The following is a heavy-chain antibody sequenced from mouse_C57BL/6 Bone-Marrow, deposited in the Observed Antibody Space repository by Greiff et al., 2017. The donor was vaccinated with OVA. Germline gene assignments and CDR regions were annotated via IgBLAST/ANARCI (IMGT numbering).Heavy chain of an antibody. V-gene: IGHV1-55*01. CDR2: IYPGSGST. D-gene: IGHD2-1*01. J-gene: IGHJ4*01. CDR3: ARGGNRPYAMDY. Sequence: QVQLKQPGAELVKPGASVKMSCKASGYTFTSYWITWVKQRPGQGLEWIGDIYPGSGSTNYNEKFKSKATLTVDTSSSTAYMQLSSLTSEDSAVYYCARGGNRPYAMDYWGQGTSVTVSS. CDR1: GYTFTSYW.